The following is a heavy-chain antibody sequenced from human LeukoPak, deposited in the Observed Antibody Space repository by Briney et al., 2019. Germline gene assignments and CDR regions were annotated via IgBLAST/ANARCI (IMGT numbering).Heavy chain of an antibody. CDR1: GFTFSSYA. J-gene: IGHJ4*02. D-gene: IGHD1-14*01. CDR2: ISRSGSTT. V-gene: IGHV3-48*02. CDR3: ARDRPGKYYFDS. Sequence: QPGGSLRLSCAASGFTFSSYAMSWVRQAPDKGLEWISYISRSGSTTYYGDSVKGRSTISRDNAKNSVFLQLNSLRDEDTAAYFCARDRPGKYYFDSWGQGALVIVSS.